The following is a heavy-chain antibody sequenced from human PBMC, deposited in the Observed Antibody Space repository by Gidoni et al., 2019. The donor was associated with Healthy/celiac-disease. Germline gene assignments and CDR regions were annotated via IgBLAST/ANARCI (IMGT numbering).Heavy chain of an antibody. J-gene: IGHJ4*02. CDR3: AKDRDPYYYDSSGYPDY. Sequence: EVQLLESGGGLVQTGGSLRLSCAASGFTFGSYGMRWVRQAPGKGLEVVSASSGSGGSTYYADSVKGRFTISRDNSKNTLYLQMNSLRAEDTAVYYCAKDRDPYYYDSSGYPDYWGQGTLVTVSS. D-gene: IGHD3-22*01. V-gene: IGHV3-23*01. CDR2: SSGSGGST. CDR1: GFTFGSYG.